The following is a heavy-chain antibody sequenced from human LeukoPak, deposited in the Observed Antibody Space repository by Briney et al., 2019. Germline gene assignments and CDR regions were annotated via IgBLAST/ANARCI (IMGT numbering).Heavy chain of an antibody. CDR2: IRPSGDNT. D-gene: IGHD6-19*01. CDR1: GFTFSSYD. Sequence: GGALRLSCAASGFTFSSYDMTWVRQAPGRGLEGVSSIRPSGDNTYYGDSVKGRFTISRDNSKNTVYLQMNNMRVDDTAVYYCARVAGWHWFDPWGQGTLVTVSS. CDR3: ARVAGWHWFDP. V-gene: IGHV3-23*01. J-gene: IGHJ5*02.